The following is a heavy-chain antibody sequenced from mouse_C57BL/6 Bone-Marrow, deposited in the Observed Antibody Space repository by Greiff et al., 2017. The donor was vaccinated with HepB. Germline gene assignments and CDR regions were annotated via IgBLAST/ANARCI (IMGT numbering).Heavy chain of an antibody. Sequence: QVQLQQPGAELVKPGASVKVSCKASGYTFTSYWMHWVKQRPGQGLEWIGRIHPSDSATNYNQKFKGKATLTVDKSASTAYMQLSSLTSVDSAVYYCAIEGSNYERDYWGQGTTLTVSS. V-gene: IGHV1-74*01. CDR3: AIEGSNYERDY. CDR2: IHPSDSAT. CDR1: GYTFTSYW. D-gene: IGHD2-5*01. J-gene: IGHJ2*01.